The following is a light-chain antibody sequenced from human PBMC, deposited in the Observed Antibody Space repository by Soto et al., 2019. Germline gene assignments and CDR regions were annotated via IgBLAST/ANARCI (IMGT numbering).Light chain of an antibody. J-gene: IGKJ1*01. V-gene: IGKV3-15*01. CDR2: GAS. CDR1: QNVRNN. Sequence: EVVMTQSPASLSVSPGERVTLSCRASQNVRNNLAWYHQKPGQAPRLLISGASTRATANPARFSGSGSGTEFTLTISSLQSEDFAVYYCQQYESWPRTFGQGTKVEIK. CDR3: QQYESWPRT.